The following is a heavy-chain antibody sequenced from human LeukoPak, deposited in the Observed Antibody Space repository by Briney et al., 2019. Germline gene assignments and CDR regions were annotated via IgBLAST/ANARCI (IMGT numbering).Heavy chain of an antibody. CDR2: ISTSSSYI. V-gene: IGHV3-21*01. D-gene: IGHD5-24*01. Sequence: GGSLRLSCAASGFTFSHYNMKWVRQAPGKGLEWVSSISTSSSYIYYADSVKGRFTISRDNAKNSLFLQMNSLRAEDTAVYYCAREGDGYNSPIDYWGQGTLVTVSS. J-gene: IGHJ4*02. CDR1: GFTFSHYN. CDR3: AREGDGYNSPIDY.